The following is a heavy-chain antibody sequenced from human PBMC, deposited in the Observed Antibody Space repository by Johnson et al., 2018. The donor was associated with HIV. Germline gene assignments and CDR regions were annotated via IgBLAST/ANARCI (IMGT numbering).Heavy chain of an antibody. CDR3: AKGSTVVDDAFDI. Sequence: VQLVESGGGVVRPGGSLRLSCAASGFTFSDYYMSWVRQAPGKGLEWVSGISWNSGSIGYADSVKGRFTISRDNAKNSLYLQMNSLRAEDTAVYYCAKGSTVVDDAFDIWGQGTMVTVSS. CDR1: GFTFSDYY. V-gene: IGHV3-20*04. CDR2: ISWNSGSI. D-gene: IGHD4-23*01. J-gene: IGHJ3*02.